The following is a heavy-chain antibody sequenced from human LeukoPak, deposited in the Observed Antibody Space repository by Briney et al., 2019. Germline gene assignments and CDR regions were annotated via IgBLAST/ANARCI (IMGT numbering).Heavy chain of an antibody. Sequence: PSETLSLTCTVSGGSISSSSYYWGWIRQPPGKGLEWIGSIYYSGSTYYNPSLKSRVSISVDTSKNQFSLKLSSVTAADTAVYYCARNGAIQLWSPDWFDPWGQGTLVTVSS. J-gene: IGHJ5*02. D-gene: IGHD5-18*01. CDR1: GGSISSSSYY. V-gene: IGHV4-39*01. CDR3: ARNGAIQLWSPDWFDP. CDR2: IYYSGST.